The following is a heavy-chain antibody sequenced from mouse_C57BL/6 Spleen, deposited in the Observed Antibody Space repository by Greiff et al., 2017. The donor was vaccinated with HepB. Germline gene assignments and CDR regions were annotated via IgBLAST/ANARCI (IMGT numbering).Heavy chain of an antibody. CDR3: ARRGVDGYCEGFDY. CDR1: GYTFTGYW. V-gene: IGHV1-9*01. CDR2: ILPGSGST. Sequence: QVQLQESGAELMKPGASVKLSCKATGYTFTGYWIEWVKQRPGHGLEWIGEILPGSGSTNYNEKFKGKATFTADTSSNTAYIQLSSLTTEDSAIYDGARRGVDGYCEGFDYWGQGTTLTVSS. D-gene: IGHD2-3*01. J-gene: IGHJ2*01.